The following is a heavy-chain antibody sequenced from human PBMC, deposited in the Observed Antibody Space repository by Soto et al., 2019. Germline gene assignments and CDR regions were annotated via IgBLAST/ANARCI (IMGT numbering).Heavy chain of an antibody. J-gene: IGHJ4*02. D-gene: IGHD2-2*01. CDR1: GGTFRTHA. CDR2: IIPMFGTA. Sequence: QVQLVQSGAEVKKPGSSVKVSCQASGGTFRTHAISWVRQAPGQGLEWMGGIIPMFGTANYAPKFQGTVTITADESTNTAYMELRSLRSEDTAVYYCARGSIPAASYFASWGQGTPVTVSS. V-gene: IGHV1-69*01. CDR3: ARGSIPAASYFAS.